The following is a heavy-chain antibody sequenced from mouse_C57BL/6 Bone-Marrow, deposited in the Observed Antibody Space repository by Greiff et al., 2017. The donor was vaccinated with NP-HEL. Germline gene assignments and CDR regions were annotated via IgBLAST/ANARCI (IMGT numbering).Heavy chain of an antibody. V-gene: IGHV5-6*01. Sequence: VQLKESGGDLVKPGGSLKLSCAASGFTFSSYGMSWVRQTPDKRLEWVATISSGGSYTYYPDSVKGRFTISRDNAKNTLYLQMSSLKSEDTAMYYCARPHYGSSYGYAMDYWGQGTSVTVSS. CDR1: GFTFSSYG. D-gene: IGHD1-1*01. J-gene: IGHJ4*01. CDR3: ARPHYGSSYGYAMDY. CDR2: ISSGGSYT.